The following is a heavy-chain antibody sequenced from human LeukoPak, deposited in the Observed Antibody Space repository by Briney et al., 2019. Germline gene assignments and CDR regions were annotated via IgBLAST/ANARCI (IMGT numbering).Heavy chain of an antibody. J-gene: IGHJ4*02. CDR2: ISYDGSNK. V-gene: IGHV3-30-3*01. Sequence: QPGGSLRLSCAASGFTFSSYAMHWVRQAPGRGLEWVAVISYDGSNKYYADSVKGRFTISRDNSKNTLYLQMNSLRAEDTAVYYCARGAVIAAVRPLFDYWGQGTLVTVSS. D-gene: IGHD6-13*01. CDR3: ARGAVIAAVRPLFDY. CDR1: GFTFSSYA.